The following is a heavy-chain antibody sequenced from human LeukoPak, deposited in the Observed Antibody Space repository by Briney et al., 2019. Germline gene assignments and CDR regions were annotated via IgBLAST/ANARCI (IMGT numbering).Heavy chain of an antibody. CDR1: GGTFSSCG. CDR2: IMPMFGTA. V-gene: IGHV1-69*01. Sequence: GSSVNVSCKAFGGTFSSCGIRWVRQAPGQGLEWMGGIMPMFGTANYAQKFQGRVTITADESTSTAYMELSSLRSEDTAVYYCARAPIVVVAAAKSHWFDPWGQGTLVTVSS. CDR3: ARAPIVVVAAAKSHWFDP. J-gene: IGHJ5*02. D-gene: IGHD2-2*01.